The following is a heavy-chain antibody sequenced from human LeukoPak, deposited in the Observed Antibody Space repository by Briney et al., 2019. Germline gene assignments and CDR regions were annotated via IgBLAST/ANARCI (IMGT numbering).Heavy chain of an antibody. Sequence: AGGSLRLSCTTSGFAFDDFAMSWVRQPAGKGLEWVGFIRRRAYGGAAEYAASVKGRFIISRDDSQGIAYLQMNSLKTEDTAVYYCSRNGLVDFDYWGQGSRVIVSP. J-gene: IGHJ4*02. CDR3: SRNGLVDFDY. CDR1: GFAFDDFA. V-gene: IGHV3-49*04. CDR2: IRRRAYGGAA.